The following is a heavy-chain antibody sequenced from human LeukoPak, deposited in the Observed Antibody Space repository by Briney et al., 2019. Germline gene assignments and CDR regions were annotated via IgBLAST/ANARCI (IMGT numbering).Heavy chain of an antibody. D-gene: IGHD3-22*01. V-gene: IGHV3-15*07. Sequence: GGSLRLSCAASGFTFSNAWMNWVRQAPGKGLEWVGRIKSKTDGGTTDYAAPVKGRFTISRDDSKNTLYLQMNSLKTEDTVVYYCSTTYYYDSSEGYWGQGTLVTVSS. CDR2: IKSKTDGGTT. J-gene: IGHJ4*02. CDR3: STTYYYDSSEGY. CDR1: GFTFSNAW.